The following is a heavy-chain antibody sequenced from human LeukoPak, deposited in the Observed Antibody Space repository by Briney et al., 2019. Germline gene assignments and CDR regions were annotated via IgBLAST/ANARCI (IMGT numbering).Heavy chain of an antibody. Sequence: SETLSLTCTVSGYSISSGYYWGWIRQPPGKGLEWIGSIYHSGSTYYNPSLKSRVTISVDTSKNQFSLKLSSVTAADTAVYYCARDLGAPTRLRYFDWLSQYFDYWGQGTLVVVSS. V-gene: IGHV4-38-2*02. CDR3: ARDLGAPTRLRYFDWLSQYFDY. CDR2: IYHSGST. CDR1: GYSISSGYY. D-gene: IGHD3-9*01. J-gene: IGHJ4*02.